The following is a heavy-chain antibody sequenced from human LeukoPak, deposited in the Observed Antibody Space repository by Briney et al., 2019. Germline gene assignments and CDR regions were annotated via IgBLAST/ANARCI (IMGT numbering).Heavy chain of an antibody. V-gene: IGHV1-69*13. CDR1: GGTFSSYA. CDR3: ARDPGHSGGQN. Sequence: SVKVSCKASGGTFSSYAISWVRQAPGQGLEWMGGIVPIFGTTKYAQKFQGRVTLTADESTSTAYMELSSLRSEDTAFYYCARDPGHSGGQNWGQGTLVTVSS. D-gene: IGHD5-12*01. CDR2: IVPIFGTT. J-gene: IGHJ4*02.